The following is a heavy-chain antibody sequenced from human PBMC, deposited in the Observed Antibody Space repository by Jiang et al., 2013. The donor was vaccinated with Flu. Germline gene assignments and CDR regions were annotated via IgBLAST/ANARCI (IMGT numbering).Heavy chain of an antibody. CDR2: IYPNDSDT. J-gene: IGHJ5*02. Sequence: GAEVKKPGESLKISCEGSGYSFTTYWIGWVRQMPGKGLEWMGIIYPNDSDTRHSPSFQGQVTISADKSISTAYLQWSSLKASDTAMYYCARLPVAGTGWFDPWGQGTLVIVSS. CDR1: GYSFTTYW. V-gene: IGHV5-51*01. D-gene: IGHD6-19*01. CDR3: ARLPVAGTGWFDP.